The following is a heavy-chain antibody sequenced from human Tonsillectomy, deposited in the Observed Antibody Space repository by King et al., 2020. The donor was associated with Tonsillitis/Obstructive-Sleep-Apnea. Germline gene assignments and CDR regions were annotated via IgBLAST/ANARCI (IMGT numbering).Heavy chain of an antibody. CDR2: ISVYNGNT. Sequence: QLVQSGAEVKKPGASVKVSCKASGYTFTSYGIMWVRQAPGQGLEWMGWISVYNGNTNYAQKLQGRVTMTTDTSTSTAYMELRSLRSDDTAVYYCARAPGIAYYVVWSGRNWLDPWGQGTLVTVSS. CDR1: GYTFTSYG. V-gene: IGHV1-18*01. J-gene: IGHJ5*02. CDR3: ARAPGIAYYVVWSGRNWLDP. D-gene: IGHD3-3*01.